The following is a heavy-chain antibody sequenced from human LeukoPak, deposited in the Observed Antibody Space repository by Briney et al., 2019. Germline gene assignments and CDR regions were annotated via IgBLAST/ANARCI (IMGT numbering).Heavy chain of an antibody. CDR1: GYSFSNYW. CDR3: AGPNLEHAFDI. D-gene: IGHD1-7*01. V-gene: IGHV5-51*01. CDR2: IYPADSDT. J-gene: IGHJ3*02. Sequence: GESLKISCKGSGYSFSNYWIGWVRQMPGKGLEWMGIIYPADSDTRYSSSFQGQVSISADKSISTAYLQWSSLKASDTAMYYCAGPNLEHAFDIWGQGTMVTVSS.